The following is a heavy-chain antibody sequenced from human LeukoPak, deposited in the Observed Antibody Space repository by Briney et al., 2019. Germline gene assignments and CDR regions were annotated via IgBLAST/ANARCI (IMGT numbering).Heavy chain of an antibody. V-gene: IGHV1-69*13. CDR2: IIPIFGTA. Sequence: ASVKVSCKASGGTFSSYAISWVRQAPGQGLEWMGGIIPIFGTANYAQKFQGRVTITADESTSTAYMELSSLRSEDTAVYYCARGRYYDSSGYYQDAFDIWGQGTMVTASS. CDR1: GGTFSSYA. CDR3: ARGRYYDSSGYYQDAFDI. D-gene: IGHD3-22*01. J-gene: IGHJ3*02.